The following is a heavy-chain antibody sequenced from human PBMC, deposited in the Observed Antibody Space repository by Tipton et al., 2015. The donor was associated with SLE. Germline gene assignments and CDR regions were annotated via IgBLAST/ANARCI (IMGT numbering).Heavy chain of an antibody. CDR3: AKVRSGSFREAFDD. Sequence: QLVQSGAEVKKPGESLKISCKASGYSFTSHWVGWVRQMPGKGLEWMGIISPGDSDTKYSPSFQGQVTISADRSINTAFLQWNTLEASDTAMYYCAKVRSGSFREAFDDWGQGTMVTVSS. CDR1: GYSFTSHW. J-gene: IGHJ3*01. D-gene: IGHD3-10*01. CDR2: ISPGDSDT. V-gene: IGHV5-51*03.